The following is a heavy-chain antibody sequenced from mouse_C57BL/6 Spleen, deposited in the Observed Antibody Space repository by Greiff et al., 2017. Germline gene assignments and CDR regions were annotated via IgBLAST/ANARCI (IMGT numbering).Heavy chain of an antibody. J-gene: IGHJ2*01. CDR1: GYAFSSYW. Sequence: VQGVESGAELVKPGASVKISCKASGYAFSSYWMNWVKQRPGKGLEWIGQIYPGDGDTNYNGKFKGKATLTADKSSSTAYMQLSSLTSEDSAVYFCARFGWDDFDYWGQGTTLTVSS. CDR2: IYPGDGDT. V-gene: IGHV1-80*01. D-gene: IGHD4-1*01. CDR3: ARFGWDDFDY.